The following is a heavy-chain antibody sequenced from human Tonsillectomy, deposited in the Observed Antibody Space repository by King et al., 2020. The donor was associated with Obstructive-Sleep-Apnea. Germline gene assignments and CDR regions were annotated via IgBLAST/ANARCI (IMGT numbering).Heavy chain of an antibody. J-gene: IGHJ6*02. CDR1: GFTFSSYW. CDR3: ARTMVRGVMSYYYYGMDV. D-gene: IGHD3-10*01. V-gene: IGHV3-7*01. Sequence: VQLVESGGGLVQPGGSLRLSCAASGFTFSSYWMSWGRPAPGKGLEWVANIKQDGSEKYYVDSLKGRFTISRDNAKNSLYLQMNSLRAEDTAVYYCARTMVRGVMSYYYYGMDVWGQGTTVTVSS. CDR2: IKQDGSEK.